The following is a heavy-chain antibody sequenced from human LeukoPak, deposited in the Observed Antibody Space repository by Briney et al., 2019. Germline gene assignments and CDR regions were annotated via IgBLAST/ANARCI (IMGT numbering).Heavy chain of an antibody. D-gene: IGHD4-11*01. Sequence: GESLKISCKGSGYIFPNYWLGWVRQMPGKGLEWMGVINPGDSDTRYSPSLQGHVTISADRSITTAYLQWSSLKASDTAMYYCARLERTPLTTGFDYWGQGTLVTVSS. J-gene: IGHJ4*02. CDR3: ARLERTPLTTGFDY. CDR2: INPGDSDT. V-gene: IGHV5-51*01. CDR1: GYIFPNYW.